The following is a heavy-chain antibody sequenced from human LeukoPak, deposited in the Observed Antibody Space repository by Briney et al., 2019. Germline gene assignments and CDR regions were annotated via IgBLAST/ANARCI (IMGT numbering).Heavy chain of an antibody. Sequence: PGGSLRLSCAASGFTFSHHGMHWVRQAPGKGLEWVAFIRYDGSNKYFADSLKGRFTISRDNSKNTLYLQMNSLRPEDTAVYYCAKDWRRIVVVGPITRHGNYMDVWGKGTTVTISS. D-gene: IGHD2-15*01. J-gene: IGHJ6*03. CDR1: GFTFSHHG. CDR2: IRYDGSNK. V-gene: IGHV3-30*02. CDR3: AKDWRRIVVVGPITRHGNYMDV.